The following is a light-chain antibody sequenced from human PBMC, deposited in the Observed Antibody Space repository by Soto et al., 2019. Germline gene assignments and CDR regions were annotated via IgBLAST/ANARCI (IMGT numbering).Light chain of an antibody. CDR2: DAS. V-gene: IGKV1-33*01. J-gene: IGKJ5*01. CDR1: QNINNY. Sequence: DIQMTQSPSSLSASLAYRVTITFQASQNINNYLNWYQQKPGRAPKLLIYDASNLEAGVPSRFRGSGSGTDFTFTISRLQPEDIATYYCQQYENLPTFGQGTRLEIK. CDR3: QQYENLPT.